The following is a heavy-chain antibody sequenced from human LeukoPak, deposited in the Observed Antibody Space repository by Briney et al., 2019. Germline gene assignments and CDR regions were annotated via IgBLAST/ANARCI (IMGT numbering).Heavy chain of an antibody. CDR2: IIPIFGTA. CDR1: GGTFSSYA. Sequence: SVKVSCKASGGTFSSYAISWVRQAPGQGLEWMGRIIPIFGTANYAQKFQGRVTITTDESTSTDYMELSSLRSEDTAVYYCARVKGSGSDDAFDIWGQGTMVTVSS. D-gene: IGHD3-22*01. J-gene: IGHJ3*02. V-gene: IGHV1-69*05. CDR3: ARVKGSGSDDAFDI.